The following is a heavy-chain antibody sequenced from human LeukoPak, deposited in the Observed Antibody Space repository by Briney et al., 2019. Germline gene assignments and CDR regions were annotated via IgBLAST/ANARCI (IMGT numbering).Heavy chain of an antibody. CDR1: GFTFSSYA. D-gene: IGHD2-15*01. CDR3: ARRGVGLYYFDY. Sequence: GGSLRLSCAASGFTFSSYAMHWVRQAPGKGLEWVSVIYSGGSTYYADSVKGRFTISRDNSKNTLYLQMNSLRAEDTAVYYCARRGVGLYYFDYWGQGTLVTVSS. J-gene: IGHJ4*02. CDR2: IYSGGST. V-gene: IGHV3-66*01.